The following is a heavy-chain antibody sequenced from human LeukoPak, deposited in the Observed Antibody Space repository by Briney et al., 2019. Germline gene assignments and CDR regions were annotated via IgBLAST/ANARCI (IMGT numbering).Heavy chain of an antibody. Sequence: SETLSLTCSVSGGSITSGRYDWTWVRQPAGKGLEWIGRLYTNDNTNYNPSLESRVSISVDTSKSQFYLQLTSVTAADTAVYFCARGVVTDDYYMDVWGKGTTVIVSS. CDR3: ARGVVTDDYYMDV. CDR1: GGSITSGRYD. CDR2: LYTNDNT. D-gene: IGHD2-21*02. V-gene: IGHV4-61*02. J-gene: IGHJ6*03.